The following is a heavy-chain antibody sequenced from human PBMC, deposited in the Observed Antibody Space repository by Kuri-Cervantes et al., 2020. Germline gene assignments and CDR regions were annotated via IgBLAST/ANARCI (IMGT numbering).Heavy chain of an antibody. D-gene: IGHD3-22*01. Sequence: GGSLRLSCVASGFTFSSYWMNWVRQAPGKGLEWVANIKQDGSEMYYVDSVKGRFTISRDNSKNTLYLQMNSLRAEDTAVYYCASDMYYYDSSGYLVWGRDDYWGQGTLVTVSS. CDR3: ASDMYYYDSSGYLVWGRDDY. CDR1: GFTFSSYW. CDR2: IKQDGSEM. V-gene: IGHV3-7*01. J-gene: IGHJ4*02.